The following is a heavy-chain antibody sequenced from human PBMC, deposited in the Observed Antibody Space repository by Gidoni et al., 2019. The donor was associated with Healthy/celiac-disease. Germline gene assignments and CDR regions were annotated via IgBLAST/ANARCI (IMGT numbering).Heavy chain of an antibody. V-gene: IGHV3-13*04. CDR1: GFTFSSYD. CDR3: ARGHYYGSGPPYPGDY. D-gene: IGHD3-10*01. J-gene: IGHJ4*02. Sequence: EVQLVESGGGLVQTGGSRRLSCAAYGFTFSSYDMHWVHQATGKGLAWFSAIGTAGDTYYPGSVKGRFTISRENAKNSLYLQMNSLRAGDTAVYYCARGHYYGSGPPYPGDYWGQGTLVTVSS. CDR2: IGTAGDT.